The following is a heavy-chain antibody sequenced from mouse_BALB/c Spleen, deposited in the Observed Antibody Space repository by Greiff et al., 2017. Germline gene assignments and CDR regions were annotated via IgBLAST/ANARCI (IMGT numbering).Heavy chain of an antibody. CDR1: GYSFTSYW. CDR2: IDPSDSET. CDR3: ARPVPAYYAMDY. D-gene: IGHD5-1*01. J-gene: IGHJ4*01. Sequence: QVQLKESGPQLVRPGASVKISCKASGYSFTSYWMHWVKQRPGQGLEWIGMIDPSDSETRLNQKFKDKATLTVDKSSSTAYMQLSSPTSEDSAVYYCARPVPAYYAMDYWGQGTSVTVSS. V-gene: IGHV1S126*01.